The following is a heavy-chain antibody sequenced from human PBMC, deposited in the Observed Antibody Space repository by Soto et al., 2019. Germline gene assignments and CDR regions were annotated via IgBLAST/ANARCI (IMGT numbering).Heavy chain of an antibody. CDR3: ARQSEWELLRFDY. CDR1: GGSISSSSYY. V-gene: IGHV4-39*01. J-gene: IGHJ4*02. CDR2: IYYSGTT. D-gene: IGHD1-26*01. Sequence: PSETLSLTCTVSGGSISSSSYYWGWIRQPPGKGLEWIGRIYYSGTTSYNPSLKSRVTISVDTSKNQFSLKLRSVTAADTAVYYCARQSEWELLRFDYWGQGTLVTVSS.